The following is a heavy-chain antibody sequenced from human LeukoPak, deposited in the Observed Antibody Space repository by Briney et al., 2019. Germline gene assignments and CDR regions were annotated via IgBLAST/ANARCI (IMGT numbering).Heavy chain of an antibody. CDR1: GYTFTGYY. J-gene: IGHJ4*02. CDR3: PREGQWLVKGYYFDY. Sequence: ASVKVSCKASGYTFTGYYMHWLRQAPGQGLEWMGRINPNSGGTNYAQKFQGRVTMTRDTSISTAYMELSRLRSDDTAVYYCPREGQWLVKGYYFDYWGPGTLVTVSS. V-gene: IGHV1-2*06. D-gene: IGHD6-19*01. CDR2: INPNSGGT.